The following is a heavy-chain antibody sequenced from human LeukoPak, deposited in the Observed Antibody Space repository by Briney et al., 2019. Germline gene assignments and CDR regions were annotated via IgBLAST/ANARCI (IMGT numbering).Heavy chain of an antibody. J-gene: IGHJ4*02. V-gene: IGHV3-30-3*01. CDR1: GFTFSSYA. CDR3: ARDLITMVRGVIGY. CDR2: ISYDGSNK. Sequence: PGGSLRLSCAASGFTFSSYAMHWVRQAPGKGLEWVAVISYDGSNKYYADSVKGRFTISRDNSKNTLYLQMNSLRAEDTAVYYCARDLITMVRGVIGYWXQGTLVTVSS. D-gene: IGHD3-10*01.